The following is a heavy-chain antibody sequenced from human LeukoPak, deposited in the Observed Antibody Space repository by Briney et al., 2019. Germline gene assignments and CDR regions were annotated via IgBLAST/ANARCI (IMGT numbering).Heavy chain of an antibody. CDR2: ISYEGSSK. D-gene: IGHD3-10*01. J-gene: IGHJ5*02. Sequence: PGGSLRLSCVASGFTFSNYAMHWVRQAPGKGLEWVAVISYEGSSKYYADSVKGRFTISRDNSKNTLHLQMDSLRDEDTAVYYCARAKRGDAILPDHWGQGTLVTVSS. V-gene: IGHV3-30*04. CDR3: ARAKRGDAILPDH. CDR1: GFTFSNYA.